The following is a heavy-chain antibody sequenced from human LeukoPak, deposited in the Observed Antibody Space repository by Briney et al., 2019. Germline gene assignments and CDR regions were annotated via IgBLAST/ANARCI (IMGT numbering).Heavy chain of an antibody. J-gene: IGHJ3*02. Sequence: SETLSLTCTVSGGSISGYFWSWIRQPPGKGLELIGYLYYSGSTNYNPSLKSRVTVSVDTSKDQFSLRLSSVTAADTAVYYCARLVWGGGSLDAFDIWGQGTMVTVSS. CDR1: GGSISGYF. D-gene: IGHD3-16*01. V-gene: IGHV4-59*08. CDR3: ARLVWGGGSLDAFDI. CDR2: LYYSGST.